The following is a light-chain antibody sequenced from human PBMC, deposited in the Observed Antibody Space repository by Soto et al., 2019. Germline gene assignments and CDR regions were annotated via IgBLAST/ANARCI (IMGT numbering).Light chain of an antibody. CDR3: SSFTSSITYV. CDR2: GVT. V-gene: IGLV2-14*01. J-gene: IGLJ1*01. CDR1: SSDVGGYDS. Sequence: QSALTQPASVSGSPGQSITISCTGTSSDVGGYDSVCWYQQHPGKAPKVMIYGVTNRPSGVSDRFSGSKSGNTASLTISGLQAEDEADYYCSSFTSSITYVFGTGTKVTVL.